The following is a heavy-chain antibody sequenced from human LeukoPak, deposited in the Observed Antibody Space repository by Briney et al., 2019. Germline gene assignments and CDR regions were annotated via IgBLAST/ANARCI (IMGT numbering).Heavy chain of an antibody. CDR1: GFTFSSYA. CDR2: IKSKTDDGTT. J-gene: IGHJ4*02. CDR3: TTGQWLVLYY. Sequence: PRGSLRLSCAASGFTFSSYAMHWVRQAPGKGLEWVGRIKSKTDDGTTDYASPVKGRFTISRDDSKNTLYLQMNSLKTEDTAVYYCTTGQWLVLYYWGQGTLVTVSS. D-gene: IGHD6-19*01. V-gene: IGHV3-15*01.